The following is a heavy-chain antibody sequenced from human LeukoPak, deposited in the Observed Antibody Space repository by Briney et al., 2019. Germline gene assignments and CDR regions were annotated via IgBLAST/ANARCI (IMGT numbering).Heavy chain of an antibody. V-gene: IGHV3-30-3*01. CDR2: ISYDGGNK. D-gene: IGHD1-26*01. CDR3: ARESGSPWLFDY. Sequence: GRSLRLSCAASGFTFSSYAMHWVRQAPGKGLEWVAVISYDGGNKYYADSVKGRFTISRDNSKNTLYLQMNSLRAEDTAVYYCARESGSPWLFDYWGQGTLVTVSS. J-gene: IGHJ4*02. CDR1: GFTFSSYA.